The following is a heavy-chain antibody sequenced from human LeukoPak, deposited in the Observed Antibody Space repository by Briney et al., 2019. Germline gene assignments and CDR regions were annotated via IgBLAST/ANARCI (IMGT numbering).Heavy chain of an antibody. J-gene: IGHJ4*02. Sequence: GSLRLSCAASGFTFSSYGMHWVRQAPGKGPEWVAVISYDGNNKYYADSVKGRFTISRDNSKNTLYLQMNSLRAEDTAVYYCAKDPPRYFYDNSGYDWGQGTLVTVSS. V-gene: IGHV3-30*18. D-gene: IGHD3-22*01. CDR3: AKDPPRYFYDNSGYD. CDR1: GFTFSSYG. CDR2: ISYDGNNK.